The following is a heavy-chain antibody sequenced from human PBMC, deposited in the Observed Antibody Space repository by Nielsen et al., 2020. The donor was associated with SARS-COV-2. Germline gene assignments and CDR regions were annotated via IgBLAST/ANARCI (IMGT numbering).Heavy chain of an antibody. CDR1: GFTFSSYG. V-gene: IGHV3-33*08. CDR2: IWYDGSNK. CDR3: ARESRRCLGY. J-gene: IGHJ4*02. Sequence: GESLKISCAASGFTFSSYGMHWVRQAPGKGLEWVAVIWYDGSNKYYADSVKGRFTISRDNSKNTLYLQMNSLRAEDTAVYYCARESRRCLGYWGQGTLVTVSS. D-gene: IGHD5/OR15-5a*01.